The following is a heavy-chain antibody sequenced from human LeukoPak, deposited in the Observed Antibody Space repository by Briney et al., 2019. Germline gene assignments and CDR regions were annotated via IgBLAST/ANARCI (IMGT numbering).Heavy chain of an antibody. Sequence: PSETLSLTCTVSGGSISSYYWSWIRQTPGKGLEWIGEINHSGSTNYNPSLKSRVNISLDTSKNQVSLRLNFVTAADTALYFCHMVRGGGYFDYWGQGTLVTVSS. V-gene: IGHV4-34*01. CDR3: HMVRGGGYFDY. J-gene: IGHJ4*02. CDR1: GGSISSYY. D-gene: IGHD3-10*01. CDR2: INHSGST.